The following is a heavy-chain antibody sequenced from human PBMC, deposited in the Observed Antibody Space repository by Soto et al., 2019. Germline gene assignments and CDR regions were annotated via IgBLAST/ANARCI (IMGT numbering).Heavy chain of an antibody. J-gene: IGHJ4*02. CDR3: ASEPIYDNDGSGYYPLGY. CDR2: ISAYNGNT. V-gene: IGHV1-18*04. CDR1: GYTFTTYG. Sequence: ASVKVSCKASGYTFTTYGFSWVRQAPGQGLECVGWISAYNGNTHYSQKFQGRVTMTTDTSTSTAYMELRSLTSGDTAVYYCASEPIYDNDGSGYYPLGYWGQGTMVTVSS. D-gene: IGHD3-22*01.